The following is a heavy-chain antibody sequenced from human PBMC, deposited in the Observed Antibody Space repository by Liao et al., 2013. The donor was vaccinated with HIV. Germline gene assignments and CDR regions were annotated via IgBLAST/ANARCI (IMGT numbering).Heavy chain of an antibody. CDR2: IYQSGST. V-gene: IGHV4-30-2*01. J-gene: IGHJ4*02. CDR3: ARVWESGYGSVDY. Sequence: QVQLQESGSGLVKPSQTLSLTCTVSGGSINSDGFSWSWIRQPPGKNLEWIGYIYQSGSTYYNPSLKSRVTLSVDRSKNQFSLKLSSVTAADTAVYYCARVWESGYGSVDYWGQGTLVTVSS. D-gene: IGHD3-3*01. CDR1: GGSINSDGFS.